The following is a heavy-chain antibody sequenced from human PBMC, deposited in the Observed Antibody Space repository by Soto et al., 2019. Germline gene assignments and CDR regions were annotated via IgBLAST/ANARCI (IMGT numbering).Heavy chain of an antibody. J-gene: IGHJ4*01. CDR2: ISYDGGNK. V-gene: IGHV3-30-3*01. CDR3: VTGSGWNEY. Sequence: GGSLRLSCAASGFTFSSYAMHWVRQAPGKGLEWVAVISYDGGNKYYADSVKGRFTISRDNSKNTLYLQMNSLRGDDKAVYYCVTGSGWNEYWGHGTLVNVSS. D-gene: IGHD6-19*01. CDR1: GFTFSSYA.